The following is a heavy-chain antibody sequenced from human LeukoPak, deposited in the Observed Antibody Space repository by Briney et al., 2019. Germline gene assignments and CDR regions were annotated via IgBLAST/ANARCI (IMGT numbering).Heavy chain of an antibody. Sequence: SETLSLTCTVSGGSISSYYWSWIRQPPGKGLEWIGYIYYSGSTNYNPSLKSRVTISVDTSKNQFSLKLSSVTAPDTAVYYCARHKGSSWSYYFDYWGQGTLVTVSS. J-gene: IGHJ4*02. CDR1: GGSISSYY. D-gene: IGHD6-13*01. V-gene: IGHV4-59*08. CDR2: IYYSGST. CDR3: ARHKGSSWSYYFDY.